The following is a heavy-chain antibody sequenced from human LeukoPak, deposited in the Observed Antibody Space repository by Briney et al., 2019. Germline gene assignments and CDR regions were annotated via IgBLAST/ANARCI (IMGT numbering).Heavy chain of an antibody. J-gene: IGHJ4*02. V-gene: IGHV3-30*18. CDR1: GFTVSSYG. Sequence: GGSLRLSCAASGFTVSSYGMHWVRQAPGKGLEWVAVISYDGSNKYYADSVKGRFTISRDNSKNTLYLQMNSLRAEDTAVYYCANLLRWEPYWGQGTLVTVSS. D-gene: IGHD4-23*01. CDR2: ISYDGSNK. CDR3: ANLLRWEPY.